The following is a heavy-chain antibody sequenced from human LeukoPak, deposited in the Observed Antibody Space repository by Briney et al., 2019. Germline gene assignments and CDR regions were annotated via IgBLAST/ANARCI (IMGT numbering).Heavy chain of an antibody. CDR1: GGSISSSNW. D-gene: IGHD2-2*01. J-gene: IGHJ4*02. CDR2: INHSGST. CDR3: ARTYCSSTSCYRGYFDY. Sequence: SGTLSLTCAVSGGSISSSNWWSWVRQPPGKGLEWIGEINHSGSTNYNPSLKSRVTISVDTSKNQFSLKLSSVTAADTAVYYCARTYCSSTSCYRGYFDYWGQGTLVTVSS. V-gene: IGHV4-4*02.